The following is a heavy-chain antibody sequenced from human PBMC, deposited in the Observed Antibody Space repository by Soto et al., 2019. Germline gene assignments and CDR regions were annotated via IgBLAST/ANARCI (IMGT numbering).Heavy chain of an antibody. Sequence: GGSLRLSCAASGFTFSSYWMHWVRQAPGKGLVWVSRINSDGSSTSYADSVKGRFTISRDNAKNTLYLQMNSLRAEDTAVYYCARDYRHYGSGSYYPPGALPWFDPWGQGTLVTVSS. CDR3: ARDYRHYGSGSYYPPGALPWFDP. J-gene: IGHJ5*02. CDR2: INSDGSST. CDR1: GFTFSSYW. V-gene: IGHV3-74*01. D-gene: IGHD3-10*01.